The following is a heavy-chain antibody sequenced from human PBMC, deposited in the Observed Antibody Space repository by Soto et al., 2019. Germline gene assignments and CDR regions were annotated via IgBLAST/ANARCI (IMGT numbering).Heavy chain of an antibody. CDR1: GFTFSSYA. D-gene: IGHD3-16*01. J-gene: IGHJ4*02. V-gene: IGHV3-30-3*01. CDR2: ISYDGSNK. CDR3: AGGERATSRY. Sequence: QVQLVESGGGVVQPGRSLRLSCAASGFTFSSYAMHWVRQAPGKGLEWVAVISYDGSNKYYADSVKGRFTISRDNSKNTLYLQMNSLRAEDTAVYYCAGGERATSRYWGQGTLVTVSS.